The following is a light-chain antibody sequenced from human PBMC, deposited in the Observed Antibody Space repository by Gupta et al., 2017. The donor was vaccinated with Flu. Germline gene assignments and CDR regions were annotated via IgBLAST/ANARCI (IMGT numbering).Light chain of an antibody. Sequence: DIQMTQSPSTLSASVGDRVTITCRASQSISSWLAWYQQKPGKAPKLLMSKASSLESGVPSRFSGSGSGTEFTLTISSLQPDDFATYYCQQYSSYPTFGGGTKVEIK. CDR1: QSISSW. V-gene: IGKV1-5*03. CDR2: KAS. J-gene: IGKJ4*01. CDR3: QQYSSYPT.